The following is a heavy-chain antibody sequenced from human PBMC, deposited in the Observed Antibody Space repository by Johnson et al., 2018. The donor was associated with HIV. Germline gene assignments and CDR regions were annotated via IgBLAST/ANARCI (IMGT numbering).Heavy chain of an antibody. CDR3: ATEYGSGSYYTYAFDI. J-gene: IGHJ3*02. CDR1: GFTFSGSA. V-gene: IGHV3-73*01. CDR2: IRSKANSYAT. Sequence: VQLVESGGGLVQRGGSLKLSCAASGFTFSGSAMHWVRQASGKGLEWVGRIRSKANSYATAHAASVKGRFTISRDNAKNSLYLQMNSLRAEDTAVYYCATEYGSGSYYTYAFDIWGQGTMVTVSS. D-gene: IGHD3-10*01.